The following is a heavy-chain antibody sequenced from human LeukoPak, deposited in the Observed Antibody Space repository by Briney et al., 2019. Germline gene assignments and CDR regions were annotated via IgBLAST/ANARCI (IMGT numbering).Heavy chain of an antibody. CDR1: GYTLTELS. CDR2: FDPEDGET. J-gene: IGHJ4*02. V-gene: IGHV1-24*01. Sequence: ASVKVSCKVSGYTLTELSMHWVRQAPGNGLEWMGGFDPEDGETIYAQKFQGRVTMTEDTSTDTAYMELSSLRSEDTAVYYCATGLPSRITIFGVVIPADYWGQGTLVTVSS. CDR3: ATGLPSRITIFGVVIPADY. D-gene: IGHD3-3*01.